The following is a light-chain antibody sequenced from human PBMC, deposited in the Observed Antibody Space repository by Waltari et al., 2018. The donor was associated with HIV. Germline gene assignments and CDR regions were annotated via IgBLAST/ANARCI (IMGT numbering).Light chain of an antibody. CDR1: SSDAGGYNS. CDR3: SSYTSSSTLRV. J-gene: IGLJ3*02. CDR2: EVS. V-gene: IGLV2-14*01. Sequence: QSALTQPASVSGSPGQSITISCTGTSSDAGGYNSVSWYQQHPGKAPKLMIYEVSNRPSGVSNRFSGSKSGNTASLTISGLQAEDEADYYCSSYTSSSTLRVFGGGTKLTVL.